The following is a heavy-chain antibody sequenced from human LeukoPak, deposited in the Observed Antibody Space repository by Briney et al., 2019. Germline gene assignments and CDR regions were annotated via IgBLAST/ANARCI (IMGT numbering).Heavy chain of an antibody. CDR3: VRSRSTWFGEILAAFDI. CDR1: GFTFSSHS. D-gene: IGHD3-10*01. V-gene: IGHV3-21*01. CDR2: ISGSGTYI. Sequence: GGSLRLSCAASGFTFSSHSLNWIRQAPGKGLEWVSSISGSGTYIFYSDSLKGRFTISRDNAKNSLYLEMNSLRAEDTAVYYCVRSRSTWFGEILAAFDIWGQGTMVTVSS. J-gene: IGHJ3*02.